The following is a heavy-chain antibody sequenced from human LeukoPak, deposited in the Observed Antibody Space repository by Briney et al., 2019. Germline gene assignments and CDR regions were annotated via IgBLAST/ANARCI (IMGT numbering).Heavy chain of an antibody. Sequence: PSETLSLTCTVSGGSISSSSYYWSWIRQPAGKGLEWIGRIYTSGSTNYNPSLKSRVTMSVDTSKNQFSLKLSSVTAADTAVYYCARFVVGATARYNWFDPWGQGTLVTVSS. V-gene: IGHV4-61*02. CDR1: GGSISSSSYY. D-gene: IGHD1-26*01. CDR3: ARFVVGATARYNWFDP. CDR2: IYTSGST. J-gene: IGHJ5*02.